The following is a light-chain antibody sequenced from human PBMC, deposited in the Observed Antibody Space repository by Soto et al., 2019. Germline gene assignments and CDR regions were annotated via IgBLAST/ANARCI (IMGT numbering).Light chain of an antibody. CDR3: LQDYTYRCT. Sequence: IQMTQSPSSLSASVGGRVTITCRASQGISNELGWYQQRPGKAPKVLSYGASNLQSAVPLRFSGSASGTDFALTISSLQPEDVATYYCLQDYTYRCTFGQGTKVEMK. CDR2: GAS. CDR1: QGISNE. J-gene: IGKJ1*01. V-gene: IGKV1-6*01.